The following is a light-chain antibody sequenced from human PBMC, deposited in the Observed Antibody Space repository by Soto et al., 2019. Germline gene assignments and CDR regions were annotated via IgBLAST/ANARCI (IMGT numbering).Light chain of an antibody. Sequence: EIVVTQSPGTLALSPGERATLSCRASQSVTNFLAWYQQKPGQSPSLLIYNASHRATGIPARFSGSGSGTDFTLTISSLEPEDFAVYYCQQRYRWPETFGQGTKV. CDR1: QSVTNF. CDR3: QQRYRWPET. CDR2: NAS. J-gene: IGKJ1*01. V-gene: IGKV3-11*01.